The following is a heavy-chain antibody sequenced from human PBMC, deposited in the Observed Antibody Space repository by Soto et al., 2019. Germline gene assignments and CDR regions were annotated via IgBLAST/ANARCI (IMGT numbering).Heavy chain of an antibody. Sequence: VASVKVSCKASGYTFTSYDINWVLQATGQGLEWMGWMNPNSGNTGYAQKFQGRVTMTRNTSISTAYMELSSLRSEDTAVYYCARGGYYYGSGSYVRGPYGMDVWGQGTTVTVSS. CDR3: ARGGYYYGSGSYVRGPYGMDV. CDR2: MNPNSGNT. D-gene: IGHD3-10*01. CDR1: GYTFTSYD. J-gene: IGHJ6*02. V-gene: IGHV1-8*01.